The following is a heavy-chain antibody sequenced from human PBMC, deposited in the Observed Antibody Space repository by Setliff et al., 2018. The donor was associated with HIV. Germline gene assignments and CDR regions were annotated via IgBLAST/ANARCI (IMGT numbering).Heavy chain of an antibody. CDR1: GYTFTDYG. CDR3: ARLGSGWSDSYYYAMDV. D-gene: IGHD6-19*01. J-gene: IGHJ6*02. CDR2: ISTYSDET. Sequence: RASVKVSCKASGYTFTDYGISWVRQAPGQGLEWMGWISTYSDETSSSQNLQGRLTMTTDTSTGTAYMELRSLRSDDTAVYFCARLGSGWSDSYYYAMDVWGQGTTVTVSS. V-gene: IGHV1-18*01.